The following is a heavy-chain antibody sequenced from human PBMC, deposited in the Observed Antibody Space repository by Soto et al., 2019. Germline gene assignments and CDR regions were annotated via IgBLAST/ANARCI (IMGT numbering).Heavy chain of an antibody. CDR2: IKKDGSET. D-gene: IGHD4-4*01. CDR3: TTDYSNSWYFPFDY. V-gene: IGHV3-7*04. Sequence: PGGSLRLSCAASGFTFSNYWMSWVRQAPGKGLERVANIKKDGSETYYVDSVKGRFTISRDNAKNSLYLQMNSLRADDTAVYYCTTDYSNSWYFPFDYWGQGTLVTVSS. CDR1: GFTFSNYW. J-gene: IGHJ4*02.